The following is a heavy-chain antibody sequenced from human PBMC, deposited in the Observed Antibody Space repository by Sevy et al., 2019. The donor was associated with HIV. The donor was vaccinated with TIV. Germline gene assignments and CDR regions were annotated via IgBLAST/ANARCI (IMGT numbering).Heavy chain of an antibody. Sequence: GGYLRLSCVASGFTFSKYSMSWVRQTPGKGLEWVSTLSFACGRINYADSVKGRFTMSRDDSRNTFYLQMDSLRAEDMAIYYCAREGCSKPHDYWGQGTLVTVSS. CDR2: LSFACGRI. V-gene: IGHV3-23*01. J-gene: IGHJ4*02. D-gene: IGHD2-2*01. CDR1: GFTFSKYS. CDR3: AREGCSKPHDY.